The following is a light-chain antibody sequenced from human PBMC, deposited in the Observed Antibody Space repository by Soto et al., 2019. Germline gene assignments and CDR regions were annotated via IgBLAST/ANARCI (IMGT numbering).Light chain of an antibody. CDR2: EDS. V-gene: IGLV2-14*01. CDR1: ISDVGAHKF. Sequence: QSALTQPASVSGSPGQSITISCTGTISDVGAHKFVAWYQHHPGKAPKVVIYEDSSRPSGVSNRFSGAKSGNMASLTISGLQPEDEADYYCSSYTRAHSLVFGGGTKVTVL. J-gene: IGLJ3*02. CDR3: SSYTRAHSLV.